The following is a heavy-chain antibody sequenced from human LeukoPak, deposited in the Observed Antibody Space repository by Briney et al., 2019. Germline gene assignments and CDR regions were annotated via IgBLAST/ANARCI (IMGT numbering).Heavy chain of an antibody. J-gene: IGHJ4*02. CDR3: ARDRGYYSDSSGYCPDY. CDR2: INPSGGST. Sequence: ASVKVSCKASGYTFTSYYMHWVRQAPGQGLEWMGIINPSGGSTSYAQKFQGRVTMTRDTSTSTVYMELSSLRSEDTAVYYCARDRGYYSDSSGYCPDYWGQGTLVTVSS. CDR1: GYTFTSYY. D-gene: IGHD3-22*01. V-gene: IGHV1-46*03.